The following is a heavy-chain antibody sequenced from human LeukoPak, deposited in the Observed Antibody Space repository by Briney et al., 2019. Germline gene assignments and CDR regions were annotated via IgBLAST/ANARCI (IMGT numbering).Heavy chain of an antibody. CDR1: GGSISSSSYY. V-gene: IGHV4-39*01. CDR3: ARHVDHRWNLYYFDY. J-gene: IGHJ4*02. Sequence: KPSETLSLTCTVSGGSISSSSYYWGWIRQPPGKGLEWIGSIYYSGSTYYNPSLKSRVTISVDTSKNQFSLKLSSVTAADTAVYYCARHVDHRWNLYYFDYWGQGTLVTVSS. CDR2: IYYSGST. D-gene: IGHD1-1*01.